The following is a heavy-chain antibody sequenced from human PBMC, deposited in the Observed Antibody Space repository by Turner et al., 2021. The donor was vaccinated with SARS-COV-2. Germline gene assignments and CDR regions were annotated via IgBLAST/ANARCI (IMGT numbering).Heavy chain of an antibody. CDR1: GITYTDSN. CDR2: ISYDGSGT. D-gene: IGHD1-26*01. CDR3: VTGSYFRELAY. J-gene: IGHJ4*02. V-gene: IGHV3-30-3*01. Sequence: QVQLVGPGGGVVQPGRSLRLSCVVSGITYTDSNFHWVRQAPGKWLEWMAVISYDGSGTYYADSVKGRFTVSRDNSKNMVYFQMDSLRAEDTAVYYCVTGSYFRELAYWGQGTLVTVS.